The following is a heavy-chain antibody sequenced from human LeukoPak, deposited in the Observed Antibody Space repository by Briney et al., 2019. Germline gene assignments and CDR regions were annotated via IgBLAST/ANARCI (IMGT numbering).Heavy chain of an antibody. V-gene: IGHV1-69*06. D-gene: IGHD3-22*01. Sequence: KISCKGSGYSFTSYWIGWVRQAPGQGLEWMGGIIPIFGTVNYAQKFQGRVTITADKSTSTAYMELSSLRSEDTAVFYCARGPPYYYDSSGYQYFDYWGQGTLVTVSS. CDR3: ARGPPYYYDSSGYQYFDY. CDR2: IIPIFGTV. J-gene: IGHJ4*02. CDR1: GYSFTSYW.